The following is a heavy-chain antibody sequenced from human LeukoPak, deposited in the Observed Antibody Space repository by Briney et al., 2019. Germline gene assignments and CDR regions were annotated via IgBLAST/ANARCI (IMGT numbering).Heavy chain of an antibody. J-gene: IGHJ4*02. CDR3: ARGTYCGGDCSSLGGNYYFDY. D-gene: IGHD2-21*02. V-gene: IGHV1-46*01. CDR1: GYTFTNYH. CDR2: INPNGGST. Sequence: ASVKVYCKASGYTFTNYHLHWVRQAPGQGLEWMGIINPNGGSTNYAQKFQGGVTLTRDTSTSTVYMELSSLRSDDTAMYYCARGTYCGGDCSSLGGNYYFDYWGQGTLVTVSS.